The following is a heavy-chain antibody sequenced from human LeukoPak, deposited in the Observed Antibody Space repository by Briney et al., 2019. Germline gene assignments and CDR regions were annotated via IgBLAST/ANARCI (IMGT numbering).Heavy chain of an antibody. J-gene: IGHJ6*03. CDR1: GGTFSSYA. CDR3: ARVIGAGGIYYYYMDV. CDR2: IIPIFGTA. D-gene: IGHD3-10*01. Sequence: SVKVSCKASGGTFSSYAISWVRQAPGQGLEWMVGIIPIFGTANYAQKFQGRVTITADESTSTAYMELSSLRSEDTAVYYCARVIGAGGIYYYYMDVWGKGTTVTISS. V-gene: IGHV1-69*13.